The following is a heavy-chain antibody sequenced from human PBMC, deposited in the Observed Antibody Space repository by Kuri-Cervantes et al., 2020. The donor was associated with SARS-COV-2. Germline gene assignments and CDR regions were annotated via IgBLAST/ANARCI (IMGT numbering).Heavy chain of an antibody. J-gene: IGHJ4*02. V-gene: IGHV3-64*04. CDR1: GFTFSSYA. CDR2: ISSNGGST. Sequence: GESLKISCAASGFTFSSYAMHWVRQAPGKGLEYVSAISSNGGSTYYADSVKGRFTISRDNAKNSLYLQMNSLRAEDTAVYYCARVRGASYYFDYWGQRTLVTVSS. D-gene: IGHD1-26*01. CDR3: ARVRGASYYFDY.